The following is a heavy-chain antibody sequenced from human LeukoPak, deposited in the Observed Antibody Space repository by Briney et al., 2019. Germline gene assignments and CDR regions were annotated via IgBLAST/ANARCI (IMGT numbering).Heavy chain of an antibody. CDR3: ARDHTNSGSDYYYGMDV. D-gene: IGHD2-8*01. CDR2: INPSGGST. J-gene: IGHJ6*02. V-gene: IGHV1-46*01. Sequence: ASVKVSFKASGYTFTSYYMHWVRQAPGQGLEWMGIINPSGGSTSYAQKFQGRVTMTRDTSTSTVYMELSSLRSEDTDVYYCARDHTNSGSDYYYGMDVWGQGTTVTDSS. CDR1: GYTFTSYY.